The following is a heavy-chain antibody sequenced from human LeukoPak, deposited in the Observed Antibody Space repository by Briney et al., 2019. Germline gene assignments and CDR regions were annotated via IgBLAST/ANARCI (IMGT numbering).Heavy chain of an antibody. CDR3: VRNLAVAGTCFDS. CDR2: IKLDGSVK. Sequence: GGSLRLSCVASGFTFGKYWMSWVRQAPGKGLEWVANIKLDGSVKNYVTSVRGRFTISRDNAESSLFLQMNSLRAEDTAVYYCVRNLAVAGTCFDSWGQGTLVTVSS. D-gene: IGHD6-19*01. J-gene: IGHJ4*02. CDR1: GFTFGKYW. V-gene: IGHV3-7*03.